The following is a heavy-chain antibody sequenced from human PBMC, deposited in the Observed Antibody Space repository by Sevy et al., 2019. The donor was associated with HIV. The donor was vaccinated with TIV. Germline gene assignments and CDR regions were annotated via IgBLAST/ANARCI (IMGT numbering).Heavy chain of an antibody. CDR3: ATSRSGYFDSSGYYIY. Sequence: GESLKISCKGSGYSFSSHWIGWVRHMPGKGLEWMGIIYPDDSDTSYSPSFQGQVTFSAVKSISTAYLQWSSLKASDTAMYYCATSRSGYFDSSGYYIYWGQGTLVTVSS. CDR1: GYSFSSHW. D-gene: IGHD3-22*01. J-gene: IGHJ4*02. CDR2: IYPDDSDT. V-gene: IGHV5-51*01.